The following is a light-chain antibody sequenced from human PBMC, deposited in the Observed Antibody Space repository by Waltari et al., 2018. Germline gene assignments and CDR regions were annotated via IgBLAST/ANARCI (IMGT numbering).Light chain of an antibody. Sequence: EIVLTQSPGTLSLSPGERATLSCTAGVWISRSYLAWYQQKPGQAPSLRIYLASSRATGIPGRFIVSGSGTDFTLSISRLEPEDFAVYYCQQYADSPGTFGQGTKVEVK. V-gene: IGKV3-20*01. J-gene: IGKJ1*01. CDR1: VWISRSY. CDR2: LAS. CDR3: QQYADSPGT.